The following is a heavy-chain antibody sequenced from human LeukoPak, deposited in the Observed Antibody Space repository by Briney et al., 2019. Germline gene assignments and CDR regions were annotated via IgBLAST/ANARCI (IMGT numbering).Heavy chain of an antibody. D-gene: IGHD4-17*01. J-gene: IGHJ3*02. CDR1: GGSISSYY. CDR3: ARYGDYVDPFLAFDI. Sequence: SETLSLTCTVSGGSISSYYWSWIRQPPGKGLEWIGYIYYSGSTNYNPSLKSRATISVDTSKNQFSLKLSSVTAADTAVYYCARYGDYVDPFLAFDIWGQGTMVTVSS. V-gene: IGHV4-59*01. CDR2: IYYSGST.